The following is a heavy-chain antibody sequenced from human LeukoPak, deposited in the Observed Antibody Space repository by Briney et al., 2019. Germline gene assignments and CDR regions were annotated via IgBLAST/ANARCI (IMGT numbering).Heavy chain of an antibody. CDR2: VRWSGSDK. CDR3: AKTPRGNSAYDWHLDY. Sequence: GLSLRLSCAVAGFTFNTYAMSWVSQAPGKGLEWLSAVRWSGSDKYYADSGKDRFTISRDNSKNTLYLQMNSVRTTDTTIYYCAKTPRGNSAYDWHLDYWGRGTLVTVSS. J-gene: IGHJ4*02. D-gene: IGHD5-12*01. CDR1: GFTFNTYA. V-gene: IGHV3-23*01.